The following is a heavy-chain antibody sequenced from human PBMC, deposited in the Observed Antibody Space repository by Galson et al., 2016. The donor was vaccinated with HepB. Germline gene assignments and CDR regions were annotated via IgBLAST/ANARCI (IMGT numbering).Heavy chain of an antibody. Sequence: SVKVSCKASGGTFSSYAISWVRQAPGQGLEWMGGIIPIFATANYAQKFQGRVTITADESTSTAYMELLSLTSEDTAVYYCARFGVAVPTSGHWGQGTLVTVSS. CDR2: IIPIFATA. CDR1: GGTFSSYA. J-gene: IGHJ4*02. CDR3: ARFGVAVPTSGH. D-gene: IGHD2/OR15-2a*01. V-gene: IGHV1-69*13.